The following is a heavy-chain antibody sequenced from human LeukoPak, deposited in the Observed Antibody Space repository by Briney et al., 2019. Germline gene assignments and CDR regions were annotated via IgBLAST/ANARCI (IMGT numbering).Heavy chain of an antibody. CDR3: ASGPHHRHYYYYYYMDV. V-gene: IGHV1-8*01. J-gene: IGHJ6*03. CDR1: GYTFTIYD. Sequence: ASVKVSCKASGYTFTIYDINWVRQATGQGLEWMGWMNPNSGNTGYAQKFQGRVTMTRNTSISTAYMELSSLRSEDTAVYYCASGPHHRHYYYYYYMDVWGKGTTVTISS. CDR2: MNPNSGNT.